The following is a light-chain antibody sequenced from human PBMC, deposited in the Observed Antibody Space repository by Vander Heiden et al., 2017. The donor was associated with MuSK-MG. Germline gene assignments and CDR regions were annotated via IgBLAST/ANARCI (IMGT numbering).Light chain of an antibody. Sequence: DIQITEAPSSLSASVGDRVTITCRASQSISSYLNWYQQKPGKAPKLLIYAASSLQSGVPSRFSGSGSGTDFTLTISSLQPEDFATYYCQQSYSTLPTFGQGTRLEIK. J-gene: IGKJ5*01. CDR3: QQSYSTLPT. CDR1: QSISSY. CDR2: AAS. V-gene: IGKV1-39*01.